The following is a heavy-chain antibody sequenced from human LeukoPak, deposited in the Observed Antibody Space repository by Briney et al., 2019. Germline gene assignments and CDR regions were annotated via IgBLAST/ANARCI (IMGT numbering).Heavy chain of an antibody. Sequence: ASVKVSCKASGYTFTSYGISWVRQAPGQGLEWMGWISAYNGNTNYAQKLQGRVTMTRDTSISTAYMELSRLRSDDTAVYYCAREGATDYDTNWFDPWGQGTLVTVSS. D-gene: IGHD4-17*01. CDR3: AREGATDYDTNWFDP. CDR1: GYTFTSYG. V-gene: IGHV1-18*01. J-gene: IGHJ5*02. CDR2: ISAYNGNT.